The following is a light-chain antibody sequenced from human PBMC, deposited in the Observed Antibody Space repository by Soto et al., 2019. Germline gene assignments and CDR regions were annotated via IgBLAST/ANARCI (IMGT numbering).Light chain of an antibody. Sequence: EIVVTQSPGTMSLCTGERATLSCRASQSVSSNLAWYQQKPGQAPRLLISGASSRATGIPDRFTGSGSGTDFTLTISRLEPEDFAVYYCQQYGSSPRTFGQGTKVDIK. CDR2: GAS. J-gene: IGKJ1*01. CDR3: QQYGSSPRT. CDR1: QSVSSN. V-gene: IGKV3-20*01.